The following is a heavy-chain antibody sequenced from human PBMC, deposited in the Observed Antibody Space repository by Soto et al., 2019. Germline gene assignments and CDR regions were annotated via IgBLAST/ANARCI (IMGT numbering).Heavy chain of an antibody. V-gene: IGHV3-73*01. Sequence: EVQLVESGGGLVQPGGSLKLSCAASGFIFSDSPIHWVRQASGKGLEWVGRIRSKGDNYATAYAASVRGRFTISRDDSKTPAYLQMNSLKTDDTAVYYCTRLVEWDQGNEYWGQGTLVTVSS. CDR2: IRSKGDNYAT. CDR1: GFIFSDSP. CDR3: TRLVEWDQGNEY. J-gene: IGHJ4*02. D-gene: IGHD3-3*01.